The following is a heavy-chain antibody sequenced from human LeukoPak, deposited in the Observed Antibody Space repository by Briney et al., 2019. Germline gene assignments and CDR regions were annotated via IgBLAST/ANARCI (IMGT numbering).Heavy chain of an antibody. CDR2: ISSGGSTI. CDR3: ARGSGWYGFDY. V-gene: IGHV3-48*03. J-gene: IGHJ4*02. Sequence: SLTLSCTTSGFTFSEYAMNWVRQAPGKGLEWVSYISSGGSTIYYADSVEGRFTISRDKAKNSLSLQMNSLRVEDTALYYCARGSGWYGFDYWGQGTLVTVSS. CDR1: GFTFSEYA. D-gene: IGHD6-19*01.